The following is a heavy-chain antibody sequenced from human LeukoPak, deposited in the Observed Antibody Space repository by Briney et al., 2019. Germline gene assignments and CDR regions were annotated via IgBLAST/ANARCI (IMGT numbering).Heavy chain of an antibody. Sequence: GASVKVSCKTSGYTFTNYGISWVRQAPGQGLEWMGWMNPNSGNTGYAQKFQGRVTMTRNTSISTAYMELSSLRSEDTAVYYCARGSKRRNWFDPWGQGTLVTVSS. CDR3: ARGSKRRNWFDP. J-gene: IGHJ5*02. V-gene: IGHV1-8*02. CDR2: MNPNSGNT. CDR1: GYTFTNYG.